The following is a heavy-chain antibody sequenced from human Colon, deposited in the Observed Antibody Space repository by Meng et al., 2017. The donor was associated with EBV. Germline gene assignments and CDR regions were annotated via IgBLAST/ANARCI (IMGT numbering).Heavy chain of an antibody. V-gene: IGHV4-61*01. J-gene: IGHJ5*02. CDR3: ARVSGRSFDP. CDR1: GDSVATCRYY. D-gene: IGHD3-10*01. Sequence: QVQLQESGPGLVKPSETLSLTCTVSGDSVATCRYYWSWIRQPPGKGLEWIAYIYYIGGTNYNPSLKSRLTISLDTSKNQFSLSLRSVTAADTAVYYCARVSGRSFDPWGQGTLVTVSS. CDR2: IYYIGGT.